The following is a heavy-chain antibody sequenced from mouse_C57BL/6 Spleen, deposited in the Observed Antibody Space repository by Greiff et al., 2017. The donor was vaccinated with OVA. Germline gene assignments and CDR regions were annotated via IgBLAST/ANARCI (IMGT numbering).Heavy chain of an antibody. J-gene: IGHJ4*01. CDR1: GYSFTSYY. CDR2: IYPGSGNT. V-gene: IGHV1-66*01. CDR3: ARRDDYDENYAMDY. Sequence: VQLQQSGPELVKPGASVKISCKASGYSFTSYYIHWVKQRPGQGLEWIGWIYPGSGNTKYNEKFKGKATLTADTSSSTAYMQLSSLTSEDSAVYYCARRDDYDENYAMDYWGQGTSVTVSS. D-gene: IGHD2-4*01.